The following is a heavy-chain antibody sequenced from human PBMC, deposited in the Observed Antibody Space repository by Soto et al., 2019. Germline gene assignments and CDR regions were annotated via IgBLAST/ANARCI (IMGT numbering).Heavy chain of an antibody. D-gene: IGHD6-6*01. Sequence: VGSLRLSCTASGFTFSDHGMHWVRQSPGKGLEWVASISGSVGSTFYADSVKGRFTISRDNYLNTLDLQMNSLRAEDTAVYYCAKDRTIASRTFDSWGQGALVTVSS. CDR3: AKDRTIASRTFDS. J-gene: IGHJ4*02. V-gene: IGHV3-23*01. CDR2: ISGSVGST. CDR1: GFTFSDHG.